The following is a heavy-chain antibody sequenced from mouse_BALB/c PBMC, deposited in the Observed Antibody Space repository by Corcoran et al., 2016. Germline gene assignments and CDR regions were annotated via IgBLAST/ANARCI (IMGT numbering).Heavy chain of an antibody. Sequence: QIQLVQSGPELKKPGETVKISCKASGYTFTNYGMNWVKQAPGKGLKWMGWINTSTGEPKYADDFKGRFALSLETSASTADLQINNRKNEDTATYFCARYVDYGDCDVWGAGTTVTVSS. CDR2: INTSTGEP. CDR1: GYTFTNYG. V-gene: IGHV9-3-1*01. D-gene: IGHD1-2*01. J-gene: IGHJ1*01. CDR3: ARYVDYGDCDV.